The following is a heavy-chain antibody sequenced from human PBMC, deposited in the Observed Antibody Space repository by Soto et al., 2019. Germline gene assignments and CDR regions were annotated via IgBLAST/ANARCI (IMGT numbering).Heavy chain of an antibody. CDR2: IIPIFGTA. CDR3: ARDSRFGELVPYYYYYYGMDV. V-gene: IGHV1-69*13. CDR1: GGTFSSYA. Sequence: SVKVSCKASGGTFSSYAISWVRQAPGQGLEWMGGIIPIFGTANYAQKFQGRVTITADESTSTAYMELSSLRSEDTAVYYCARDSRFGELVPYYYYYYGMDVWGQGTTVTVSS. D-gene: IGHD3-10*01. J-gene: IGHJ6*02.